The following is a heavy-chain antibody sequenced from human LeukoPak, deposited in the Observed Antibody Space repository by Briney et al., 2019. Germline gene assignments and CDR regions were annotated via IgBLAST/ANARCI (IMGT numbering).Heavy chain of an antibody. Sequence: PSETLSLTCVVSGYSISSGYYWGWIRQPPGKGLEWIGSIYHSGTTYYNPSLRSRVTISVDTSKNQFSLKLSSVTAADTAVYYCARQTGTTPTFAYWGQGTLVTVSS. D-gene: IGHD1-1*01. V-gene: IGHV4-38-2*01. CDR1: GYSISSGYY. J-gene: IGHJ4*02. CDR2: IYHSGTT. CDR3: ARQTGTTPTFAY.